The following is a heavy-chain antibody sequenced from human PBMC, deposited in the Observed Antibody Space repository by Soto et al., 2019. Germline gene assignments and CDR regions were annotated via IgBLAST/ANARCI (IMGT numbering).Heavy chain of an antibody. CDR1: GYTFTSYG. Sequence: ASVKGSCKAYGYTFTSYGISWVRPAPGQGLEWMGWISAFNGNTYYAQKLQGRVTMTTDTSTSTAYLELRSLRSDDTAVYYCARTYDSSGIGSPFSIWGQGTLVTVSS. D-gene: IGHD3-22*01. CDR3: ARTYDSSGIGSPFSI. CDR2: ISAFNGNT. V-gene: IGHV1-18*01. J-gene: IGHJ4*02.